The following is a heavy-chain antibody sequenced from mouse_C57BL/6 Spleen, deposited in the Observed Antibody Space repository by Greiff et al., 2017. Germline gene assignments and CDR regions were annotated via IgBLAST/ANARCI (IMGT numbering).Heavy chain of an antibody. CDR2: IYPGDGDT. V-gene: IGHV1-82*01. CDR1: GYAFSSSW. J-gene: IGHJ3*01. CDR3: ARYFVYDEAY. Sequence: QVQLKQSGPELVKPGASVKISCKASGYAFSSSWMNWVKQRPGKGLEWIGRIYPGDGDTNYNGKFTGKATLSPDKSSSTAYMQLSSLTSEDSAVYFCARYFVYDEAYWGQGSLVTVSA. D-gene: IGHD2-14*01.